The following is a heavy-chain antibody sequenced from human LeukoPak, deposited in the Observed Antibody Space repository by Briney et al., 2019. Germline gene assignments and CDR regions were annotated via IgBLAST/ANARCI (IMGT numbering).Heavy chain of an antibody. J-gene: IGHJ4*02. CDR1: GGTFSSYA. CDR3: ARVPGRGVYPYFDY. CDR2: IIPIFGTA. V-gene: IGHV1-69*13. Sequence: SVKVSCKASGGTFSSYAISWVRQAPGQGLEWMGGIIPIFGTANYAQKFQGRVSITADESTSTAYMELSSLRSEDTAVYYCARVPGRGVYPYFDYWGQGTLVTVSS. D-gene: IGHD5/OR15-5a*01.